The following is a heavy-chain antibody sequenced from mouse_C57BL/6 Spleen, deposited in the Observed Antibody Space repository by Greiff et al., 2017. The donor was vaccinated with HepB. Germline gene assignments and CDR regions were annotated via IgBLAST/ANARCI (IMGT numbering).Heavy chain of an antibody. V-gene: IGHV5-17*01. CDR3: ARGGIYYGYDDYFDY. Sequence: DVMLVESGGGLVKPGGSLKLSCAASGFTFSDYGMHWVRQAPEKGLEWVAYISSGSSTIYYADTVKGRFTISRDNAKNTLFLQMTSLRSEDTAMYYCARGGIYYGYDDYFDYWGQGTTLTVSS. CDR1: GFTFSDYG. D-gene: IGHD2-2*01. CDR2: ISSGSSTI. J-gene: IGHJ2*01.